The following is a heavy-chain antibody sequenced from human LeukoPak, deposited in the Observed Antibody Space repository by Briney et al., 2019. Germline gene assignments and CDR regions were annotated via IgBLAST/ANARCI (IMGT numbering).Heavy chain of an antibody. J-gene: IGHJ6*03. V-gene: IGHV3-13*01. CDR1: GFTFSSFD. Sequence: GGSLRLSCAASGFTFSSFDMNWVRQPTGQGLEWVSTIGTASDTYYPGSVEGRFTLSRDNAKNSLYLQMNSLTAGDTAVYYCARGPPRGKYYYMDVWGKGTTVTVSS. CDR2: IGTASDT. CDR3: ARGPPRGKYYYMDV. D-gene: IGHD1-1*01.